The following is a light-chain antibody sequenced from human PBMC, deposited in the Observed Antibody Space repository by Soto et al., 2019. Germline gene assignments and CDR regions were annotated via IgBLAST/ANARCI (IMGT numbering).Light chain of an antibody. CDR2: AAS. Sequence: AIQLTQSPSSLSASVGDRVTITCRASQGNRNDLGWYQQKPGTAPKLLIYAASSLPSGVPSRFSGSGSGTDFTLTINSLQPEDCATYYCLHEYKSPLTFGGGTKVEI. J-gene: IGKJ4*01. CDR3: LHEYKSPLT. CDR1: QGNRND. V-gene: IGKV1-6*01.